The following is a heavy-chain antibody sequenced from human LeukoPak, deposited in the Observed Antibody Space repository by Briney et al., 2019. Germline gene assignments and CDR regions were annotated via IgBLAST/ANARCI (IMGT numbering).Heavy chain of an antibody. V-gene: IGHV4-38-2*01. J-gene: IGHJ4*02. D-gene: IGHD3-10*01. CDR1: GYSISSGYY. CDR2: IYHSGST. CDR3: ARSGGYLDY. Sequence: SETLSLTCAVSGYSISSGYYWGWIRQPPGKGLEWIGSIYHSGSTYYNPSLKSRVTISVDTSKNQFSLKLSSVTAADTAAYYCARSGGYLDYWGQGTLVTVSS.